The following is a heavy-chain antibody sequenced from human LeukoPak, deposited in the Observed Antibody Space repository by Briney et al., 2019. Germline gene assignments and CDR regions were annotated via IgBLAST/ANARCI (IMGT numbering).Heavy chain of an antibody. CDR2: ISANNGNT. Sequence: AGSLKLSCKASGFTFTSYGMSWVRQAPGQGLEWVACISANNGNTNYAHTVQGRVTMTTDTSTSTAYMEMRSLRADDTAVYYCARDLWLRSVGDDAFDSCGQGTMVTVSS. J-gene: IGHJ3*02. CDR3: ARDLWLRSVGDDAFDS. D-gene: IGHD5-12*01. V-gene: IGHV1-18*01. CDR1: GFTFTSYG.